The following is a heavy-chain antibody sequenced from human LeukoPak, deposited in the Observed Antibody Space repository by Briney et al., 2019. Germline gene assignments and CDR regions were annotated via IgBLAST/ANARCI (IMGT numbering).Heavy chain of an antibody. D-gene: IGHD2-2*01. CDR2: INHSGST. J-gene: IGHJ4*02. CDR1: GGSFSGYY. CDR3: ATGTLGYCSSTSCYAFDY. Sequence: SETLSLTCAVYGGSFSGYYWSWIRQPPGKGLEWIGEINHSGSTNYNPSLKSRVTISVDTSKNQFSLKLSSVTAADTAVYYCATGTLGYCSSTSCYAFDYWGQGTLVTVSS. V-gene: IGHV4-34*01.